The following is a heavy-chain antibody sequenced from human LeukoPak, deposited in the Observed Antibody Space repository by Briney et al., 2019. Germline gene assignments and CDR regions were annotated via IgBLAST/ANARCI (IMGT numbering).Heavy chain of an antibody. V-gene: IGHV4-34*09. CDR1: GGSFSDYY. CDR3: ARDRGGRTGDGLDF. D-gene: IGHD4-17*01. Sequence: SETLSLTCAVYGGSFSDYYWSWIRQPPGKGLEWIGYIYYSGSTYYNPSLKSRVTMSVDTSKNQFSLILSSVTAADTAVYYCARDRGGRTGDGLDFWGQGTLVTVSS. CDR2: IYYSGST. J-gene: IGHJ4*02.